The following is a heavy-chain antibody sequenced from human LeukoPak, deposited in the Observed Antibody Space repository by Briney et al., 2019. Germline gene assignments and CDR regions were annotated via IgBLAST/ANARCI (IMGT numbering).Heavy chain of an antibody. Sequence: PGGSLRLSCEASGFIFSNFAMAWVRQAPGKGLEWVSTILYNGDTTYYADSVKGRFTISRDNSKNTLYLQMNSLRAEDTAVYYCARDFNWNYVSDYWGQGTLVTVSS. D-gene: IGHD1-7*01. J-gene: IGHJ4*02. CDR3: ARDFNWNYVSDY. CDR2: ILYNGDTT. V-gene: IGHV3-23*01. CDR1: GFIFSNFA.